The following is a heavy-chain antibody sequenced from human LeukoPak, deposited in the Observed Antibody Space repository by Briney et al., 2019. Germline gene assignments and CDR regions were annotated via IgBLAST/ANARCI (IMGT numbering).Heavy chain of an antibody. Sequence: SETLSLTCAVYGGSFSGYYWSWIRQPPGKGLEWIGEINHSGSTNYNPSLKSRVTISVDTSKNQFSLKLSSVTAADTAVYYCARHCSGGNCYAAFDFWGQGTLVTVSS. V-gene: IGHV4-34*01. CDR3: ARHCSGGNCYAAFDF. J-gene: IGHJ4*02. CDR2: INHSGST. CDR1: GGSFSGYY. D-gene: IGHD2-15*01.